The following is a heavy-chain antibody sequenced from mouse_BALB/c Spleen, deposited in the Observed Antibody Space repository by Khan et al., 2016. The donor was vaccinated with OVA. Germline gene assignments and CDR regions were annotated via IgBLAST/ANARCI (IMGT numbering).Heavy chain of an antibody. CDR1: GYSITSAYC. CDR3: ESGGGVGPYWYFDV. Sequence: EVQLQESGPGLVKPSQSLSLTCSVTGYSITSAYCWNWIRQFPGNKLEWMGYISYDGSTNYNPSLKNRISIPRDTSKNQFFLQLNSVTTEDTATXYCESGGGVGPYWYFDVWGAGTTVTVSS. V-gene: IGHV3-6*02. D-gene: IGHD1-1*01. CDR2: ISYDGST. J-gene: IGHJ1*01.